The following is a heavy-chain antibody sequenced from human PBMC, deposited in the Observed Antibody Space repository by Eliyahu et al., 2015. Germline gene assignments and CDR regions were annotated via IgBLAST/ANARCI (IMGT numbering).Heavy chain of an antibody. D-gene: IGHD3-22*01. V-gene: IGHV3-30*18. Sequence: QVQLVESGGGVVQPGRSLRLSCAASGFTXXSYGXHWVRQAPGKGLEWVAVISYDGSNKYYADSVKGRFTISRDNSKNTLYLQMNSLRAEDTAVYYCAKDSNYYDSSGYYGWYFDLWGRGTLVTVSS. J-gene: IGHJ2*01. CDR2: ISYDGSNK. CDR1: GFTXXSYG. CDR3: AKDSNYYDSSGYYGWYFDL.